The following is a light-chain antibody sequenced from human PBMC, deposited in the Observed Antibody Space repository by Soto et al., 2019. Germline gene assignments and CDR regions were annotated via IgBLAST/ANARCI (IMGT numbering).Light chain of an antibody. V-gene: IGKV3-15*01. J-gene: IGKJ2*03. CDR1: QAVGSN. CDR2: DAS. CDR3: QQLNSYPDS. Sequence: IVLTQSPATLSVSPGERATLSCRASQAVGSNLAWYQQRPGQAPRLLIYDASTRATGIPHRFSGGGSGTDFTLTISSLQPEDFATYYCQQLNSYPDSFGQGTKLEIK.